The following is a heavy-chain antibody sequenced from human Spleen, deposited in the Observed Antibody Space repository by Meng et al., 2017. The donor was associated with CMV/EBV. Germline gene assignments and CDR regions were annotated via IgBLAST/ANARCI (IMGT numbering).Heavy chain of an antibody. Sequence: GGSLRLSCAASGFTFEDYTMHWVRQGPGKGLEWVSVITWDGGSTYYADSVEGRFTISRDNSENTLYLEMNSLKTEDTAFYYCAKDGDIAAPGTPYFFDYWGQGTLVTVSS. D-gene: IGHD6-13*01. V-gene: IGHV3-43*01. CDR3: AKDGDIAAPGTPYFFDY. J-gene: IGHJ4*02. CDR2: ITWDGGST. CDR1: GFTFEDYT.